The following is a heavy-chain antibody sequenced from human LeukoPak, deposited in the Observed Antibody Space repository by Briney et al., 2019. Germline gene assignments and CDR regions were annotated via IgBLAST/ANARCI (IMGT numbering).Heavy chain of an antibody. CDR3: ARGQSARLDYFDY. V-gene: IGHV3-11*01. CDR1: GFILSDYY. CDR2: ISSSGNSI. D-gene: IGHD3-9*01. J-gene: IGHJ4*02. Sequence: GGSLRLSWAASGFILSDYYMSWIRQAPGRGLEWISYISSSGNSIYYADSVKGRSTISRDKAKNSLYLQMNSLRAEDTAVYYCARGQSARLDYFDYWGQGTLVTVSS.